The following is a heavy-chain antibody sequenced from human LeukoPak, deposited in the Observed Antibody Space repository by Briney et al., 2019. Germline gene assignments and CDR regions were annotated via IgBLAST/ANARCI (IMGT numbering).Heavy chain of an antibody. Sequence: SETLSLTCTVSGGSISSGSYYWSWIRQPAGKGLEWIGRIYTSGSTNYNPSFKSRVTISVDTSKNQFSLKLSSVTAADTAVYYCARGSPLKHCSGGSCLLYWGQGTLVTVSS. J-gene: IGHJ4*02. CDR3: ARGSPLKHCSGGSCLLY. CDR2: IYTSGST. V-gene: IGHV4-61*02. CDR1: GGSISSGSYY. D-gene: IGHD2-15*01.